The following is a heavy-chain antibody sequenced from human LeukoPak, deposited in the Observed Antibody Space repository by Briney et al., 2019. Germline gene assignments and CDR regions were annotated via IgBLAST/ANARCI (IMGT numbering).Heavy chain of an antibody. V-gene: IGHV4-59*01. CDR3: ARDLTRRGWFDP. J-gene: IGHJ5*02. Sequence: RVTISVDTSKNQFSLKLSSVTAADTAVYYCARDLTRRGWFDPWGQGTLVTVSS.